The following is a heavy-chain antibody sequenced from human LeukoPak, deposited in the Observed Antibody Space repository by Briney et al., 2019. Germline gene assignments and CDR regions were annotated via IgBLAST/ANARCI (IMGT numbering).Heavy chain of an antibody. CDR2: INHSGST. V-gene: IGHV4-39*07. CDR1: GGSISSSSYY. CDR3: ARSPGSSWYKGGFQH. J-gene: IGHJ1*01. Sequence: SETLSLTCTVSGGSISSSSYYWGWIRQPPGKGLEWIGEINHSGSTNYNPSLKSRVTISVDTSKNQFSLKLSSVTAADTAVYYCARSPGSSWYKGGFQHWGQGTLVTVSS. D-gene: IGHD6-13*01.